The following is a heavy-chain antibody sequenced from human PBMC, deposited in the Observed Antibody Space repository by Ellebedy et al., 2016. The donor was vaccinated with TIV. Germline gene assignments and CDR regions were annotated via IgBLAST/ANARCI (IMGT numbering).Heavy chain of an antibody. CDR1: GGSISSSGYY. V-gene: IGHV4-39*07. CDR2: VYYSGST. D-gene: IGHD6-19*01. Sequence: GSLRLSXTVSGGSISSSGYYWGWIRQPPGRGLEWVGSVYYSGSTYYNPSLKSRVTISVDRSKNQFSLKLGSVTAADTAVYYCARGREQWHRFDYWGQGTLVTVSS. J-gene: IGHJ4*02. CDR3: ARGREQWHRFDY.